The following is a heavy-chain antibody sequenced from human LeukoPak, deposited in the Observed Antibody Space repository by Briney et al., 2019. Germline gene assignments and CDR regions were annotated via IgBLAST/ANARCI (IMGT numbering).Heavy chain of an antibody. V-gene: IGHV3-21*01. CDR1: GFIFSSYS. Sequence: GGSLRLSCVASGFIFSSYSMNWVRLAPGKGLEWVSSISSSSYIYYADSVKGRFTISRDNAKNSLYLQMNSLRAEDTAVYYCSRDSGGGSGYSFDYWGQGTLVTVSS. D-gene: IGHD3-22*01. CDR3: SRDSGGGSGYSFDY. CDR2: ISSSSYI. J-gene: IGHJ4*02.